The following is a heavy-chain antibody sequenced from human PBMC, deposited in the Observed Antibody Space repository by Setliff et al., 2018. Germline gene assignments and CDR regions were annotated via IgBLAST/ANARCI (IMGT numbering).Heavy chain of an antibody. D-gene: IGHD2-2*01. V-gene: IGHV1-69*10. CDR3: ARVDCSSTSCYAGIYYYYMDV. CDR2: IIPILGIA. CDR1: GGTFSSYA. J-gene: IGHJ6*03. Sequence: SVKVSCKASGGTFSSYAISWVRQDPGQGLEWMGGIIPILGIANYAQKFQGRVTITADKSTSTAYMELSSLRSEDTAVYYCARVDCSSTSCYAGIYYYYMDVWGKGTTVTVSS.